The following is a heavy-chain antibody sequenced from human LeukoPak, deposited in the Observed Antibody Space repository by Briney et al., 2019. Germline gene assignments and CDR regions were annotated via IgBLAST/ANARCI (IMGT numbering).Heavy chain of an antibody. CDR3: TRFGYTSILDY. V-gene: IGHV5-51*01. CDR1: GYILTRNW. J-gene: IGHJ4*02. Sequence: GESLKISCQISGYILTRNWIGWVRPVPGKGLEWMGLASPGDSGAKYSPSFQGQVTFSVDKSISTAYLQFASLKASDTAIYYCTRFGYTSILDYWGQGTLVTVSS. D-gene: IGHD6-13*01. CDR2: ASPGDSGA.